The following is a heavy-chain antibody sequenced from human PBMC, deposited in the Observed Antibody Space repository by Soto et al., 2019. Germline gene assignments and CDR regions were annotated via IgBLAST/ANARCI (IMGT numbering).Heavy chain of an antibody. J-gene: IGHJ3*02. CDR2: IYYSGST. CDR1: GGSISSYY. CDR3: AAREATIFFPGPLNDAFDI. D-gene: IGHD3-9*01. Sequence: SETLSLTCTVSGGSISSYYWSRIRQPPGKGLEWIGYIYYSGSTNYNPSLKSRVTISADTSKNQFSLKLSSVTAADTAVYYCAAREATIFFPGPLNDAFDIWGQGTMVTVSS. V-gene: IGHV4-59*01.